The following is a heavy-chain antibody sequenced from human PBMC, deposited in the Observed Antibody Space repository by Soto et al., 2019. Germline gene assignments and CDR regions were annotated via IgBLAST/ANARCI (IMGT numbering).Heavy chain of an antibody. V-gene: IGHV1-3*01. CDR3: ARDPERIVATINYFDY. CDR1: GYTFTSYV. J-gene: IGHJ4*02. Sequence: ASVKVSCKASGYTFTSYVIHWVRQAPGHRLEWMGWINGGNGNTKYSQKFQDRVTITRDTSVTTAYMELSSLRSEDTAVYFCARDPERIVATINYFDYWGQGTPVTVSS. CDR2: INGGNGNT. D-gene: IGHD5-12*01.